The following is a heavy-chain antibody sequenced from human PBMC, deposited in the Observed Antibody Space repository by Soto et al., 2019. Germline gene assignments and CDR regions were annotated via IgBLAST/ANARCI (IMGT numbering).Heavy chain of an antibody. V-gene: IGHV1-18*01. J-gene: IGHJ3*02. D-gene: IGHD2-2*01. CDR2: ISPYNGNT. Sequence: QVHLVQSGPEVKKPGASVKVSCKASGYTFTNYGISWVRQAPGQGLEWMGWISPYNGNTNYIQKLQGRVSMSTDTSTTTAFMELRSLRSDDTAVYYCARETLLLVPGAFDIWGQGTMVTVSS. CDR1: GYTFTNYG. CDR3: ARETLLLVPGAFDI.